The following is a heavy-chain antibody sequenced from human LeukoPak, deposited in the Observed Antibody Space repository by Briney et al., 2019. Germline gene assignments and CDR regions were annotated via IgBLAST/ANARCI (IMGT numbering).Heavy chain of an antibody. Sequence: GGSLRLSCAASGFTFSSYAMSWVRQAPGKGLEWVSAIIGSGSSTYYADSVKGRFTISRDNSKNTLFLQMNSLRAEDTAVYHCAKDRAQQLVLDFWGQGTLVTVSS. J-gene: IGHJ4*02. CDR2: IIGSGSST. CDR1: GFTFSSYA. CDR3: AKDRAQQLVLDF. V-gene: IGHV3-23*01. D-gene: IGHD6-13*01.